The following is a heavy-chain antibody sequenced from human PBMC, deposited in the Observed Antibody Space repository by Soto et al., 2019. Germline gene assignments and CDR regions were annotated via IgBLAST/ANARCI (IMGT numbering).Heavy chain of an antibody. Sequence: EVQLVESGGGLVKPGGSLRLSCAASGFTFSSYDMNWVRQAPGKGLEYVSSMTPSGSYIYYGHSVRGRVTISRDNAKHSLLLQLASLRAEDTTVYYCVRSRTAPMIRHNWFGPWCQGTLVSVYS. D-gene: IGHD3-22*01. CDR2: MTPSGSYI. CDR1: GFTFSSYD. J-gene: IGHJ5*02. V-gene: IGHV3-21*01. CDR3: VRSRTAPMIRHNWFGP.